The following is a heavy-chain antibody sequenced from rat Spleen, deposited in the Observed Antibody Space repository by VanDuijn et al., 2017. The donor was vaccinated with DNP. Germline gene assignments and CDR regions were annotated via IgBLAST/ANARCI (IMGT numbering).Heavy chain of an antibody. CDR2: ISSSGGRT. CDR3: VRWNSGHFDY. D-gene: IGHD4-3*01. J-gene: IGHJ2*01. V-gene: IGHV5-46*01. CDR1: GFTFSNFP. Sequence: EVQLVESGGGLVQPGRSLKLSCAASGFTFSNFPMAWVRQAPTKGLEWVATISSSGGRTYYRDSVKGRFTISRDNAKSTLYLQMNSLRSEDMATYYCVRWNSGHFDYWGQGVMVTVSS.